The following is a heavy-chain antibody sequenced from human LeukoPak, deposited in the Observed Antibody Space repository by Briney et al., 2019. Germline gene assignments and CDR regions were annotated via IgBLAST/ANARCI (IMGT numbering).Heavy chain of an antibody. CDR2: ISADKVNT. J-gene: IGHJ2*01. CDR3: ARGTRGRGDWYFNL. Sequence: ASVKVSCKASGYTFTSYGFSWVRQAPGQGLEWMAWISADKVNTNYAQKLQGRVTMSADTSTSTAYMELRSLTSDDTAVYYCARGTRGRGDWYFNLWGRGTLVTVSS. CDR1: GYTFTSYG. V-gene: IGHV1-18*01. D-gene: IGHD1-26*01.